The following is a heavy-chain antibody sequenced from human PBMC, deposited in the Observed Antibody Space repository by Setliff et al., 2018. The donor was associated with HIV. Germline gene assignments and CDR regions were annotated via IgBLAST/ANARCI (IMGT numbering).Heavy chain of an antibody. D-gene: IGHD3-3*01. CDR1: GYIFIRYY. Sequence: ASVKVSCKTSGYIFIRYYIFWVRQAPGQGLEWMGNINPHTGVTKYAAKFQGRVTMTRDTSINTIYMELSRLRSDDTAVYYCARDLRDGFEEWFSTLDDGMDVWGQGTTVTVSS. V-gene: IGHV1-2*02. CDR3: ARDLRDGFEEWFSTLDDGMDV. CDR2: INPHTGVT. J-gene: IGHJ6*02.